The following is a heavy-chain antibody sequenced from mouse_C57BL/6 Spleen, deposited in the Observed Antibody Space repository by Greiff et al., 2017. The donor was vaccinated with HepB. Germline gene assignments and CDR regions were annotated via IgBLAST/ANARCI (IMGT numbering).Heavy chain of an antibody. D-gene: IGHD1-1*01. CDR1: GYTFTDYY. J-gene: IGHJ4*01. CDR2: INPYNGGT. V-gene: IGHV1-19*01. Sequence: EVQLQQSGPVLVKPGASVKMSCKASGYTFTDYYMNWVKQSHGKSLEWIGVINPYNGGTSYNQKFKGKATLTVDKSSSTAYMELNSLTSEDSAVYYCARPYYGSSWGYAMDYWGQGTSVTVSS. CDR3: ARPYYGSSWGYAMDY.